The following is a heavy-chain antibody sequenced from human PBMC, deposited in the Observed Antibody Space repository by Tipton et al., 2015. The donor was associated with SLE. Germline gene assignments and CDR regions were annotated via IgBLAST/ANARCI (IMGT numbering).Heavy chain of an antibody. CDR3: ARLQKLQLIGVRFHYYGMDV. Sequence: TLSLTCALYGGSFSGYFWTWIRQPPGKGLGWIGEGDDEGDPNYNPSLGSRVSISIDRTENQFSLKLSSVTAADTAVYYCARLQKLQLIGVRFHYYGMDVWGQGTTVIVSS. CDR2: GDDEGDP. V-gene: IGHV4-34*01. J-gene: IGHJ6*02. D-gene: IGHD3-22*01. CDR1: GGSFSGYF.